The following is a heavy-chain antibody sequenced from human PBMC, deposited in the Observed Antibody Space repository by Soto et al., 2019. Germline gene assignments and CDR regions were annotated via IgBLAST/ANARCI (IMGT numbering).Heavy chain of an antibody. Sequence: QVQLQQWGAGLLRPSETLSLTCAFYGGSFDDFYWSWVRQSPGKGLEWVGEISHDGGTNYSPSLASRVSMSVDTSKNQFSLNLRSVTAADTGLYYCARGQLVWYGDLTPYHRDMDVWGQGTTVTVSS. CDR1: GGSFDDFY. CDR2: ISHDGGT. J-gene: IGHJ6*02. CDR3: ARGQLVWYGDLTPYHRDMDV. V-gene: IGHV4-34*02. D-gene: IGHD3-10*01.